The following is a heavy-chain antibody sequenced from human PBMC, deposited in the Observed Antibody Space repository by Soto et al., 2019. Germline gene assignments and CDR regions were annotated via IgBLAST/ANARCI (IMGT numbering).Heavy chain of an antibody. D-gene: IGHD1-1*01. J-gene: IGHJ4*02. CDR1: GGYISSYY. CDR2: IYYSGST. Sequence: SLTMSLTCSVAGGYISSYYWSWIRQPPGKGLEWIGYIYYSGSTNYNPSLKSRVTISVDTSKNQFSLKMSSVTAADTAVYYCARLATRYYFAYWGQGTLVTVSS. V-gene: IGHV4-59*01. CDR3: ARLATRYYFAY.